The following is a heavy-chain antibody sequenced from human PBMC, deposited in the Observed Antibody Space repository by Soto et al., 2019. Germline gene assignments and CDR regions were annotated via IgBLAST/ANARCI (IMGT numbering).Heavy chain of an antibody. V-gene: IGHV3-21*01. J-gene: IGHJ5*02. D-gene: IGHD3-9*01. CDR2: ISSSSSYI. CDR3: ARDGGLTYYDILTGYLDGNWFDP. CDR1: GFTFSSYS. Sequence: GGSLRLSCAASGFTFSSYSMNWVRQSTGKGLEWVSSISSSSSYIYYADSVKGRFTISRDNAKNSLYLQMNSLRAEDTAVYYCARDGGLTYYDILTGYLDGNWFDPWGQGT.